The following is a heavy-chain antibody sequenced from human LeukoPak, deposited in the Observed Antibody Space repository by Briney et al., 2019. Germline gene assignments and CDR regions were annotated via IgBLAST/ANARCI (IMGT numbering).Heavy chain of an antibody. J-gene: IGHJ5*02. D-gene: IGHD6-13*01. CDR2: IIPIFGTA. V-gene: IGHV1-69*05. CDR1: GGTFSSYA. CDR3: ARVRQQLLNNWFAP. Sequence: SVKVSCKASGGTFSSYAISWVRQAPGQGRGWMGGIIPIFGTANYAQKFEGRVTITTDESTSTAYMELSSLRSEDTAVYYCARVRQQLLNNWFAPWGQGTLVTVSS.